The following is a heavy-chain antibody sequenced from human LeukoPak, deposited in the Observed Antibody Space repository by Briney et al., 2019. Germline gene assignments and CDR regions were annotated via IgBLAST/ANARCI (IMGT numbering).Heavy chain of an antibody. D-gene: IGHD4/OR15-4a*01. Sequence: EPSETLSLTCTVSGGSISGYYWTWIRQPPGQGLEWIGEINHSGSTNYNPSLKSRVTISVDTSKNQFSLKLSSVTAADTAVYYCASMVEGYWGQGTLVTVSS. CDR3: ASMVEGY. CDR1: GGSISGYY. V-gene: IGHV4-34*01. J-gene: IGHJ4*02. CDR2: INHSGST.